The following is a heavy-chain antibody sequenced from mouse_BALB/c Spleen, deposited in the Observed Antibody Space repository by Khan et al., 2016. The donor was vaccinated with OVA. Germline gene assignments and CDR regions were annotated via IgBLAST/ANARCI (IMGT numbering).Heavy chain of an antibody. CDR1: GYTFRSFG. V-gene: IGHV9-3-1*01. CDR2: INTYTGEP. J-gene: IGHJ4*01. D-gene: IGHD2-10*01. Sequence: QIQLVQSGPELKKPGETVKISCKASGYTFRSFGMNWVQQAPGKGLKWMGWINTYTGEPTYADDFKGRYVFSLETSASTAYLQINNLKNEDTATYFGARPPYFAYVMVYWGQGTSVTVSS. CDR3: ARPPYFAYVMVY.